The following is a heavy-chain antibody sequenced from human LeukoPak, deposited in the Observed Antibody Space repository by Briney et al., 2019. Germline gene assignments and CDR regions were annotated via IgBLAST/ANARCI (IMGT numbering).Heavy chain of an antibody. J-gene: IGHJ3*02. CDR2: INPNSGGT. Sequence: ASVKVSCKASGYTFTGYCMHWVRQAPGQGLEWMGRINPNSGGTNYAQKFQGRVTMTRDTSISTAYMELSRLRSDDTAVYYCARADCSSTSCLNAFDIWGQGTMVTVSS. CDR1: GYTFTGYC. CDR3: ARADCSSTSCLNAFDI. V-gene: IGHV1-2*06. D-gene: IGHD2-2*01.